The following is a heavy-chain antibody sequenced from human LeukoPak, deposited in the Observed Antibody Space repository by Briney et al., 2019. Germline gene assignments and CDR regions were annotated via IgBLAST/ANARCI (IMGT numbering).Heavy chain of an antibody. J-gene: IGHJ4*02. D-gene: IGHD3-10*01. V-gene: IGHV3-9*01. CDR3: AKDRDYGSGSYTFDY. Sequence: GGSLRLSCAASGFTFDDYAMHWVRQAPGKGLEWVSGISWNSGSIGYADSVKGRFTISRDNAKNSLYLQINSLRAEDTALYYCAKDRDYGSGSYTFDYWGQGTLVTVSS. CDR1: GFTFDDYA. CDR2: ISWNSGSI.